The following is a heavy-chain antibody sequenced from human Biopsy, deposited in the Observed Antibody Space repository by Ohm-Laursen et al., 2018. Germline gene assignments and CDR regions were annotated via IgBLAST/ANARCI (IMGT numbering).Heavy chain of an antibody. D-gene: IGHD3-22*01. V-gene: IGHV3-33*01. CDR1: GFSFSSYG. CDR2: IWSDGNNK. Sequence: SLRLSCTAPGFSFSSYGMHWVRQAPGKGLGWVAVIWSDGNNKYYADSVKGRFTISRDTSRNTLYMQMNSLRVEDTALYYCARDAEEFDSSGPRFDYWGQGTPVTVSS. J-gene: IGHJ4*02. CDR3: ARDAEEFDSSGPRFDY.